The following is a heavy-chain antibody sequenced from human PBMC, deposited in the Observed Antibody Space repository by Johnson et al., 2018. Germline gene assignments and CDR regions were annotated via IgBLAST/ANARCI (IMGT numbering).Heavy chain of an antibody. J-gene: IGHJ1*01. Sequence: VQLVQSGGGLVPPGGSLRLSCAASGFTFSNYWMFWVRQAPGKGLEWVATIKKDGSEKLYVDSVKGRVTMSRDNAKNSLYLQMNSLRDEDTAVYYCVGGVGLILQHWGQGTLVSVSS. D-gene: IGHD1-26*01. CDR1: GFTFSNYW. CDR2: IKKDGSEK. V-gene: IGHV3-7*01. CDR3: VGGVGLILQH.